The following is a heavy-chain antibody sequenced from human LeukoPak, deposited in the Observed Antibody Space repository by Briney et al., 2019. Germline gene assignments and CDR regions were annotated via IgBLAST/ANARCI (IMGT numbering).Heavy chain of an antibody. D-gene: IGHD3-9*01. CDR2: IHRDGRT. J-gene: IGHJ4*02. Sequence: KSSGTLSLTCAVSGVSISTSEWWIWVRQPPGQRLERIGEIHRDGRTRYNPSLTSRVTMSMDYSKNQFSLNVRFVTAADTAIYYCGKTDIYFNPIDYWGPGSLVTVSS. V-gene: IGHV4-4*02. CDR3: GKTDIYFNPIDY. CDR1: GVSISTSEW.